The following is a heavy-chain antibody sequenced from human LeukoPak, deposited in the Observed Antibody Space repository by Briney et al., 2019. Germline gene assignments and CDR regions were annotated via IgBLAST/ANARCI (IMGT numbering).Heavy chain of an antibody. CDR2: IYYSGST. CDR1: GGSISSSSYY. J-gene: IGHJ4*02. Sequence: PSETLSLTCTVSGGSISSSSYYWGWLRQPPGKGLEWIGSIYYSGSTYYNPSLKSRVTISVDTSKNQFSLKLSSVTAADTAVYYCARVTGYSSGWTPFGYWGQGTLVTVSS. V-gene: IGHV4-39*07. D-gene: IGHD6-19*01. CDR3: ARVTGYSSGWTPFGY.